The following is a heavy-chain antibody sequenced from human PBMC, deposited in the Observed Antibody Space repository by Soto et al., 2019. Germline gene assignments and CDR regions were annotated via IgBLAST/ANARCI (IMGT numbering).Heavy chain of an antibody. V-gene: IGHV4-59*01. CDR2: ISSSGNT. CDR3: ARAPMVLTRSYFDS. Sequence: SETLYLACTVSDGSISNFYWSWIRQPPGKGLEWIGYISSSGNTNYNPSLKSRVSISVDTSKNQFSLNLTSVTAADTAVYYCARAPMVLTRSYFDSWGQGTPVTVS. CDR1: DGSISNFY. J-gene: IGHJ4*02. D-gene: IGHD3-22*01.